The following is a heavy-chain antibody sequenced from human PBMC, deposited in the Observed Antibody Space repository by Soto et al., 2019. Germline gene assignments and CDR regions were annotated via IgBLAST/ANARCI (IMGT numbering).Heavy chain of an antibody. CDR1: GFTFSSYA. CDR2: ISGSGGST. V-gene: IGHV3-23*01. Sequence: EVQLLESGGGLVQPGGSLRLSCAASGFTFSSYAMSWVRQAPGKGLEWVSAISGSGGSTYYADSVKGRFTISRDXXXXXXXXXXXXXXXEDTAVYYCAKDRDTMVRGVTRGYWGQGTLVTVSS. CDR3: AKDRDTMVRGVTRGY. D-gene: IGHD3-10*01. J-gene: IGHJ4*02.